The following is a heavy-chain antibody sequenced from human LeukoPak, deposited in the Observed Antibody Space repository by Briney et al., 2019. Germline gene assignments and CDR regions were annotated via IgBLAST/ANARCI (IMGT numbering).Heavy chain of an antibody. CDR3: ARGTSYAFDI. Sequence: GRSLRLSCAASGFTFRAYSMNWVCQAPGKGLESLSHTSTTGDIYYADSVRGRFTISRDNAKNSLYLQMNSLRDEDTAVYYCARGTSYAFDIWGQGTMVTVSS. CDR2: TSTTGDI. V-gene: IGHV3-48*02. D-gene: IGHD1-14*01. CDR1: GFTFRAYS. J-gene: IGHJ3*02.